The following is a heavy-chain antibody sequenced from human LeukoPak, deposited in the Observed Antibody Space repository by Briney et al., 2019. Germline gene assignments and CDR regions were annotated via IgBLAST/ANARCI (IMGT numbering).Heavy chain of an antibody. CDR2: ISYDGSNK. CDR1: GFTFSSYA. CDR3: ATESYSSGWV. D-gene: IGHD6-19*01. Sequence: PGGSLRLSCAASGFTFSSYAMHWVRQAPGKGLEWVAVISYDGSNKYYADSVKGRFTISRDNSKNTLYLQMNSLRAEDTAVYYCATESYSSGWVWGQGTLVTVSS. V-gene: IGHV3-30*04. J-gene: IGHJ4*02.